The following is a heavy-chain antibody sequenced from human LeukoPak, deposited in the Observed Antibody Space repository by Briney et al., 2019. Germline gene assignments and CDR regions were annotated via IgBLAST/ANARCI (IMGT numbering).Heavy chain of an antibody. V-gene: IGHV3-33*01. D-gene: IGHD3-16*02. Sequence: SGGSLRLSCAASGFTFRNFGMHWVRHAPGKGLEWVAIIWYDGSKSYYADSVKDRFTFSRDNSKNTVYLQMNGLRADDTAVYFCVRDRGGYHYSDYWGQGTLVTVSS. CDR2: IWYDGSKS. CDR1: GFTFRNFG. CDR3: VRDRGGYHYSDY. J-gene: IGHJ4*02.